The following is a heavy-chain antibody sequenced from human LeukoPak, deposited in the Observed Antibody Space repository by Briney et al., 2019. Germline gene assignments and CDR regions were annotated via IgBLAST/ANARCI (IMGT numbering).Heavy chain of an antibody. CDR1: GFTFSSHA. V-gene: IGHV3-23*01. J-gene: IGHJ3*02. D-gene: IGHD2-15*01. CDR3: SRGANWVDFDT. CDR2: ISGSGGST. Sequence: GGSLRLSCAASGFTFSSHAMSWVRQAPGKGLEWVSAISGSGGSTYYADSVKGRFTISRDKSKNTLYLQMNSLRAEDTAVYYCSRGANWVDFDTWGQGTMVTVSS.